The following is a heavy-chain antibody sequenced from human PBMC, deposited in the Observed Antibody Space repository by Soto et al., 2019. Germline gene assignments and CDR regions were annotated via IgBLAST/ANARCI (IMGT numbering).Heavy chain of an antibody. CDR1: GYTFTSYD. Sequence: ASVKISCKASGYTFTSYDINGVRQATGQGLEWMGWMNPNSGNTGYAQKFQGRVTMTRNTSISTAYMELSSLRSEDTAVYYCARGYCSSTSCYGNHYYYMDVWGKGTTVTVSS. V-gene: IGHV1-8*01. D-gene: IGHD2-2*01. CDR2: MNPNSGNT. J-gene: IGHJ6*03. CDR3: ARGYCSSTSCYGNHYYYMDV.